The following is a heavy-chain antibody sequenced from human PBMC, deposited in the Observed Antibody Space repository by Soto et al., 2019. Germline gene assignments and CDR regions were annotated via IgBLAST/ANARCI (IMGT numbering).Heavy chain of an antibody. CDR1: GFSFSDAW. D-gene: IGHD1-26*01. CDR2: VKTTSERGTT. Sequence: GGSLRLSCEASGFSFSDAWMIWVRQIPGRGLEWVGRVKTTSERGTTNYAAPVMGRFTVSRDDSKNTLYLQMDALRAEDTAVYYCTTAGTRVGYTGSYWGQGTQVTVSS. CDR3: TTAGTRVGYTGSY. J-gene: IGHJ4*02. V-gene: IGHV3-15*06.